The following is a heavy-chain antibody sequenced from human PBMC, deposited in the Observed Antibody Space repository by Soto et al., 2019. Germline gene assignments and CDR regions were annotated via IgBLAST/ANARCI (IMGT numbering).Heavy chain of an antibody. Sequence: WGSLRLSCAAYGVSFCNAWMNWVRQAPGKGLEWVCRIKSKIGGGTTDYAAPVKGRFTISRDDSTSTLFLQMNSLQTEDTAVYFCATRYCTNGVCFGAMDVWGPGT. J-gene: IGHJ6*02. CDR2: IKSKIGGGTT. CDR3: ATRYCTNGVCFGAMDV. CDR1: GVSFCNAW. D-gene: IGHD2-8*01. V-gene: IGHV3-15*07.